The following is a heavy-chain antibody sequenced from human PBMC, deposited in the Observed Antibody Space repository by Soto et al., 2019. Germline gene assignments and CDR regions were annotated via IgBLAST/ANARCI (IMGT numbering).Heavy chain of an antibody. D-gene: IGHD7-27*01. V-gene: IGHV3-23*01. J-gene: IGHJ2*01. CDR2: IGGTSGST. CDR1: GFTFSNFV. CDR3: AKRRGDVDFDL. Sequence: EVQLLESGGGLVQPGGSLRLSCAASGFTFSNFVMGWVRRAPGKGLEWVSAIGGTSGSTYYADSVKGRFTISRDNSKNTLSLQRNSLRAEDTAIYYCAKRRGDVDFDLWGRGTLVTVSS.